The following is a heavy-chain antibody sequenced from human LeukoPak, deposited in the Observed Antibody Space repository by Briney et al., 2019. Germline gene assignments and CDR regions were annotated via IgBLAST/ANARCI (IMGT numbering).Heavy chain of an antibody. V-gene: IGHV3-7*01. Sequence: GGSLRLSCVASGFTFSSYWMSWVRQAPGKGLEWVAIIKQVGNDKYSVDSVKGRFTISRDNAKNSLYLQMNRLRAEDTAVYYCARAGDYTPYYFDYWGQGTLVTVSS. CDR2: IKQVGNDK. J-gene: IGHJ4*02. CDR3: ARAGDYTPYYFDY. CDR1: GFTFSSYW. D-gene: IGHD4-17*01.